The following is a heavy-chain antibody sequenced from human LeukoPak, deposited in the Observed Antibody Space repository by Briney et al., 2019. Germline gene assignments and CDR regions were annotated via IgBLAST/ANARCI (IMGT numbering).Heavy chain of an antibody. CDR2: ISSSSSYI. CDR3: ASTKYFGHNWFDP. J-gene: IGHJ5*02. V-gene: IGHV3-21*04. D-gene: IGHD3-10*01. Sequence: GGSLRLSCAASGFTFSSYSMDWVRQAPGKGLEWVSSISSSSSYIYYAESVKGRFTISRDNSKNTLELQMNSLRAEDTAVYYCASTKYFGHNWFDPWGQGTLVTVSS. CDR1: GFTFSSYS.